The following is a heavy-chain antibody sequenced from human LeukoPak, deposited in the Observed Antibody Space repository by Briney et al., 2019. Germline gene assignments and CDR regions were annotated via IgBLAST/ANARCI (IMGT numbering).Heavy chain of an antibody. Sequence: ASVKVSCKTSGYTFTYYYMHWVRQAPGQGLEWMGWINPHSGDTKYAQKFQGRVTMTRDTSISTAYMELSSLRAEDTALHYCARGGYSSGWYWFDPWGQGTLVTVSS. CDR2: INPHSGDT. J-gene: IGHJ5*02. CDR3: ARGGYSSGWYWFDP. CDR1: GYTFTYYY. V-gene: IGHV1-2*02. D-gene: IGHD6-19*01.